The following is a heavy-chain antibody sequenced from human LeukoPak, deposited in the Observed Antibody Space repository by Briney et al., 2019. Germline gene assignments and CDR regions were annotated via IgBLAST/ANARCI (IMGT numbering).Heavy chain of an antibody. J-gene: IGHJ4*02. CDR1: GFTFSDYY. V-gene: IGHV3-11*01. Sequence: GGSLRLSCAASGFTFSDYYMSWIRQAPGKGLEWVSYISSSGSTIYYADSVKGRFTISRDNAKNSLYLQMNSLRAEDTAAYYCASYGRLRWYKDPPEEPFDYWGQGTLVTVSS. D-gene: IGHD4-23*01. CDR2: ISSSGSTI. CDR3: ASYGRLRWYKDPPEEPFDY.